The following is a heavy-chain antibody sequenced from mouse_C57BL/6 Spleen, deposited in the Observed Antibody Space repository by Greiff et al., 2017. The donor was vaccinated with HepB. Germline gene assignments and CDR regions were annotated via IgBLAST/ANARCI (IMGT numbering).Heavy chain of an antibody. CDR3: ARAIYDGYYWYFDV. CDR1: GFTFSDFY. J-gene: IGHJ1*03. CDR2: SRNKANDYTT. V-gene: IGHV7-1*01. D-gene: IGHD2-3*01. Sequence: EVQLVESGGGLVQSGRSLRLSCATSGFTFSDFYMEWVRQAPGKGLEWIAASRNKANDYTTEYSASVKGRFIVSRDTSQSILYLQMNALRAEDTAIYYCARAIYDGYYWYFDVWGTGTTVTVSS.